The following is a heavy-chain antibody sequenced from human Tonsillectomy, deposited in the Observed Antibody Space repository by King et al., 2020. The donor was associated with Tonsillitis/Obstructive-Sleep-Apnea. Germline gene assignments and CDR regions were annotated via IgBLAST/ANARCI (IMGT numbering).Heavy chain of an antibody. J-gene: IGHJ6*03. CDR1: GDSITSRGYY. V-gene: IGHV4-31*01. CDR3: ARVIASRPSFYYMDV. Sequence: QLQESGPGLVKPSQTLSLTCTVSGDSITSRGYYWSWLRQRPGKGLEWIGYTYYSGNTDYNPSLESLFTISLDTSNNQFSLKLSSVTAADTAVYYCARVIASRPSFYYMDVWGKGTTVTVSS. CDR2: TYYSGNT. D-gene: IGHD6-6*01.